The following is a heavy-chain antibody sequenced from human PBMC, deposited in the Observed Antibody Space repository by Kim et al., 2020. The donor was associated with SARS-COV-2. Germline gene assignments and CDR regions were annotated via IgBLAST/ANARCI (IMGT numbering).Heavy chain of an antibody. D-gene: IGHD5-18*01. CDR2: IYYSGST. Sequence: SETLSLTCTVSGGSISSYYWSWIRQPPGKGLEWIGYIYYSGSTNYNPSLKSRVTISVDTSKNQFSLTLSSVTAADTAVYYCSRSIGGYSYGSSFDYWGQG. CDR3: SRSIGGYSYGSSFDY. V-gene: IGHV4-59*13. J-gene: IGHJ4*02. CDR1: GGSISSYY.